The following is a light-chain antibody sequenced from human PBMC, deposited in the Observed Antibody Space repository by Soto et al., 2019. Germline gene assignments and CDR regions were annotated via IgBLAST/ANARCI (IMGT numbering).Light chain of an antibody. V-gene: IGKV1-5*03. Sequence: DIQMTQSPSTLSASVGDRVTITCRASQSISTWLAWYQQKPGKAPMLLIYKASSLEGGVRSRFSGSGSGTAFTLTSSSLQPDDFDSYHRQQYLNRCTFGQGTKVEIK. CDR1: QSISTW. CDR3: QQYLNRCT. J-gene: IGKJ1*01. CDR2: KAS.